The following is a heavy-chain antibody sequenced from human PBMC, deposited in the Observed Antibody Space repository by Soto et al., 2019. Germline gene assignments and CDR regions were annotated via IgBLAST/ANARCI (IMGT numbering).Heavy chain of an antibody. J-gene: IGHJ4*02. D-gene: IGHD2-8*01. CDR1: GYTLTELS. CDR2: INPSGGST. CDR3: ARDANRGEDIVLMVYAITGGVDY. Sequence: GASVKVSCKVSGYTLTELSMHWVRQAPGQGLEWMGIINPSGGSTSYAQKFQGRVTMTRDTSTSTVYMELSSLRSEDTAVYYCARDANRGEDIVLMVYAITGGVDYWGQGTLVTVSS. V-gene: IGHV1-46*01.